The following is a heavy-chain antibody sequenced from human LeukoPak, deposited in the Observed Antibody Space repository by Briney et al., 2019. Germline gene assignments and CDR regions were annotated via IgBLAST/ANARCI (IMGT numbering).Heavy chain of an antibody. CDR2: IYYSGNT. D-gene: IGHD3-22*01. J-gene: IGHJ3*02. CDR3: ARATITMAVGVPADAFDI. CDR1: GGSISSYY. V-gene: IGHV4-59*08. Sequence: SETLSLTCTVSGGSISSYYWSWIRQPPGKGLEWIGYIYYSGNTYYNPSLKSRVTISVDRSKNQFSLKQSSVTAADTAVYYCARATITMAVGVPADAFDIWGQGTMVTVSS.